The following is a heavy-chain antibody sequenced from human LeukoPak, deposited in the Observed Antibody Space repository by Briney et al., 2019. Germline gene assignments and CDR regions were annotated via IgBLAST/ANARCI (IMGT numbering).Heavy chain of an antibody. CDR1: GFTFSSYA. CDR2: ISGSGGST. J-gene: IGHJ4*02. D-gene: IGHD3-10*01. V-gene: IGHV3-23*01. Sequence: GGSLRLSCAASGFTFSSYAMGWVRQAPGKGLEWVSAISGSGGSTYYADSVKGRFTISRDNSKNTLYLQMNSLRAEDTAVYYCARDPARGVCLDYWGQGTLVTVSS. CDR3: ARDPARGVCLDY.